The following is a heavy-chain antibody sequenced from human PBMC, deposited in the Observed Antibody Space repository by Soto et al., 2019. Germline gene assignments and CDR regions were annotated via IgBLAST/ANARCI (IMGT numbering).Heavy chain of an antibody. CDR2: IYSGGST. CDR3: ANLYYDSSGYYYAEYFQH. CDR1: GFTVSSNY. D-gene: IGHD3-22*01. Sequence: GESLKISCAASGFTVSSNYMSWVRQAPGKGLEWVSVIYSGGSTYYADSVKGRFTISRHNSKNTLYLQMNSLRAEDTAVYYCANLYYDSSGYYYAEYFQHWGQGTLVTVSS. J-gene: IGHJ1*01. V-gene: IGHV3-66*01.